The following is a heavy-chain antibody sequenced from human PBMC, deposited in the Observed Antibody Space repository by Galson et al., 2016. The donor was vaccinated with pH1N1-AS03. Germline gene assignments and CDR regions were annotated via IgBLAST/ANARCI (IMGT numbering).Heavy chain of an antibody. CDR3: AGDEGFANGINV. CDR1: GFTVSSGY. D-gene: IGHD3-3*01. V-gene: IGHV3-66*02. Sequence: SLSSCAATGFTVSSGYHMSWVRQAPGKGLEWVSVIHPGGDTYNADSVKGRFTISRDNFENMVYLQMNSLRPEDTAVYYCAGDEGFANGINVWGQGTTVTVSS. CDR2: IHPGGDT. J-gene: IGHJ6*02.